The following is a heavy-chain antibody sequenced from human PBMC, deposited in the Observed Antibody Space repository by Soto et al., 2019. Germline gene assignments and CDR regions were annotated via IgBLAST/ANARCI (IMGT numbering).Heavy chain of an antibody. J-gene: IGHJ3*01. D-gene: IGHD1-20*01. CDR3: ARVVLSITRGAFDA. Sequence: QVQLQESGPGLVKPSGTLSLTCAVSGGSISSSHWWTWVRQSPGKGLEYIGEISHSGTSNSNPSLKSPGTLSVDRSKNHFSLSLTSVTAADTAVYYCARVVLSITRGAFDAWGQGTPVIVSS. CDR1: GGSISSSHW. V-gene: IGHV4-4*02. CDR2: ISHSGTS.